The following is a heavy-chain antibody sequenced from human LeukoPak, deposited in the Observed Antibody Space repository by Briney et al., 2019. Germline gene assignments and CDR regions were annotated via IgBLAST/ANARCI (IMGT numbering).Heavy chain of an antibody. Sequence: GASVKVSCKASGYTFTDYYMHWVRQAPGQGIEWMGWINPNSGGTNYAQKFQGRVTMTRDTSISTAYMELSRLRSDDTAVYYCARVGWSRIAVAGPHYYGMDVWGQATTVTVSS. CDR1: GYTFTDYY. V-gene: IGHV1-2*02. D-gene: IGHD6-19*01. CDR2: INPNSGGT. CDR3: ARVGWSRIAVAGPHYYGMDV. J-gene: IGHJ6*02.